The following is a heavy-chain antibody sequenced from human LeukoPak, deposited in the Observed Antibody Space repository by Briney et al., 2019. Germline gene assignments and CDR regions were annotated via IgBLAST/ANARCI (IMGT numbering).Heavy chain of an antibody. CDR2: IYYSGGT. Sequence: SETLSLTCTVSGYSISSGYYWGWIRQPPGKGLEWIGSIYYSGGTYYNPSLKSRVTISVDTSKNQFSLKLSSVTAADTAVYYCASLPPVAGTLDYWGQGTLVTVSS. D-gene: IGHD6-19*01. CDR3: ASLPPVAGTLDY. CDR1: GYSISSGYY. V-gene: IGHV4-38-2*02. J-gene: IGHJ4*02.